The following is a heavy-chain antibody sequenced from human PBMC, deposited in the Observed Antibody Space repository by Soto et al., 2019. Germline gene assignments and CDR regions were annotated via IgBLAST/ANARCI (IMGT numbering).Heavy chain of an antibody. Sequence: ASVKVSCKASGYTFTSYALHWVRPAPGQRLEWMGWINAGNGNTKYSQKFQSRVTITRDTSASTAYMELSSLRSEDTAVYYCARGLGAGSYYDYYYGMDVWGQGTTVTVSS. CDR2: INAGNGNT. CDR3: ARGLGAGSYYDYYYGMDV. D-gene: IGHD3-10*01. J-gene: IGHJ6*02. V-gene: IGHV1-3*01. CDR1: GYTFTSYA.